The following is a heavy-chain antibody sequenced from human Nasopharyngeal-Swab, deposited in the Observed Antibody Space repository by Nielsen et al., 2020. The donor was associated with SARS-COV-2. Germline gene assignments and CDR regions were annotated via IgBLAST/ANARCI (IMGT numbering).Heavy chain of an antibody. D-gene: IGHD3-9*01. J-gene: IGHJ6*02. Sequence: GSLRLSCAVYGGSFSGYYWSWIRQPPGKGLEWIGEINHSGSTNYNPSLKSRVTISVDTSKNQFSLKLSSVTAADTAVYYCARDPALYDILTGFLYYYGMDVWGQGTTVTVSS. CDR2: INHSGST. CDR1: GGSFSGYY. CDR3: ARDPALYDILTGFLYYYGMDV. V-gene: IGHV4-34*01.